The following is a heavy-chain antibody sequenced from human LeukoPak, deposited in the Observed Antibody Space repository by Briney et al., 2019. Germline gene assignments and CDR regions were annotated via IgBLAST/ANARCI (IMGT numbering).Heavy chain of an antibody. V-gene: IGHV4-59*01. CDR2: IYYSGST. CDR3: ARLSSGSYYGYYYYYMDV. J-gene: IGHJ6*03. Sequence: SETLSLTCTVSGGSISSYYWSWIRQPPGKGREWIGYIYYSGSTNYNPSLKSRVTISVDTSKNQFSLKLSSVTAADTAVYYCARLSSGSYYGYYYYYMDVWGKGTTVTVSS. CDR1: GGSISSYY. D-gene: IGHD1-26*01.